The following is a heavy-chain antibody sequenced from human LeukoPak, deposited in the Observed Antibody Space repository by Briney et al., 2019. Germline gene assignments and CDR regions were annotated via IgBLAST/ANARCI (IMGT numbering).Heavy chain of an antibody. CDR1: GDTFTSYA. J-gene: IGHJ4*02. D-gene: IGHD4-23*01. V-gene: IGHV7-4-1*02. CDR3: AREVAPGGFDY. CDR2: INTNTGNP. Sequence: GASVKVSCKASGDTFTSYAMNWVRQAPGQGLEWMGWINTNTGNPTYAQGFTGRFVFSLDTSVSTAYLQISSLKAEDTGVYYCAREVAPGGFDYWGQGTLVTVSS.